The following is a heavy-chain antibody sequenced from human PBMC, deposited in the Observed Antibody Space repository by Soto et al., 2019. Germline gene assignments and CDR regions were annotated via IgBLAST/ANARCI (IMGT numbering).Heavy chain of an antibody. CDR1: GFTFSRYA. CDR3: VKDRRTAAEPSSFDY. J-gene: IGHJ4*02. Sequence: EVQLLESGGGLVQPGGSLRLSCAASGFTFSRYAMTWVRQAPGKGLEWVSGITTSGGSTYYADSVKGRFTISGDNSKTSLYLQMNSLRAEDTAVYYCVKDRRTAAEPSSFDYWGQGTLVTVSS. CDR2: ITTSGGST. D-gene: IGHD6-13*01. V-gene: IGHV3-23*01.